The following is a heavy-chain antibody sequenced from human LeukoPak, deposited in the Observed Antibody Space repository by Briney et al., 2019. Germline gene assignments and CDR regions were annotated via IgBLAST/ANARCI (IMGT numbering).Heavy chain of an antibody. D-gene: IGHD6-19*01. Sequence: GASLQISCKGSGSIFTSYWIGWGRQLPGKGLEWMGIIYPGDSDTRYSPSFQGQVTISADKSISTAYLQWSSLKASDTAMYYCARRESSGWYGYWGQGTLVTVSS. J-gene: IGHJ4*02. CDR1: GSIFTSYW. CDR2: IYPGDSDT. V-gene: IGHV5-51*01. CDR3: ARRESSGWYGY.